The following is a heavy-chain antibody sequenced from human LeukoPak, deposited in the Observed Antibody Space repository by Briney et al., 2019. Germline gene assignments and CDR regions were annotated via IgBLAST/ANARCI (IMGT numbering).Heavy chain of an antibody. V-gene: IGHV4-39*01. CDR2: IYDSGST. J-gene: IGHJ6*02. CDR1: GGSIRSSYYY. Sequence: SETLSLTCTVSGGSIRSSYYYWGWIRQPPGKGLEWIGSIYDSGSTYYNPSLKSRVTISVDTSKNQFSLKLSSVTAADTAVYYCARVGSSSWYVYYYYGMDVWGQGTTVTVSS. CDR3: ARVGSSSWYVYYYYGMDV. D-gene: IGHD6-13*01.